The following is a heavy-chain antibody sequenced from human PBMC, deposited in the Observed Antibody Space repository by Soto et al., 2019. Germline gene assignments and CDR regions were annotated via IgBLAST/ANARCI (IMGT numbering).Heavy chain of an antibody. CDR1: GFTVSSNY. CDR2: SSSGGST. V-gene: IGHV3-53*01. CDR3: ARDQVGATTFYYGMDV. D-gene: IGHD1-26*01. J-gene: IGHJ6*02. Sequence: PGGSLRLSCAASGFTVSSNYMSWVRQAPGKGLEWVSRSSSGGSTFYADSVKGRFTISRYNSKNTLYLQMNSLRAEDTAVYDCARDQVGATTFYYGMDVWGQGTTVTVSS.